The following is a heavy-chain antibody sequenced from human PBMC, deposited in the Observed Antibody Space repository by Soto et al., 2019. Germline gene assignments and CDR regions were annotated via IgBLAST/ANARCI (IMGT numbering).Heavy chain of an antibody. V-gene: IGHV1-69*06. D-gene: IGHD3-3*01. J-gene: IGHJ4*02. Sequence: QERLVQSGAEVRKPGSSVKDSCKVTGGTSTRYAINWVRQAPRQGAEWMGGIDPMFGTSKYAQMFQGRVTITADTSTNIAYMELRSLRSEDTAVYYCNRGSEYDFWSGYLWGQGTLVSVSS. CDR2: IDPMFGTS. CDR1: GGTSTRYA. CDR3: NRGSEYDFWSGYL.